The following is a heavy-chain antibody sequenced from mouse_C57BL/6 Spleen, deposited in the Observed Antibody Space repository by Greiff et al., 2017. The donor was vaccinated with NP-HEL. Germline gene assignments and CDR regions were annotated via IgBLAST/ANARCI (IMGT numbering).Heavy chain of an antibody. CDR2: ISYDGSN. V-gene: IGHV3-6*01. D-gene: IGHD1-1*01. J-gene: IGHJ2*01. CDR1: GYSITSGYY. CDR3: ASYYGSTFDY. Sequence: EVKLQESGPGLVKPSQSLSLTCSVTGYSITSGYYWNWIRQFPGNKLEWMGYISYDGSNNYNPSLKNRISITRDTSKNQFFLKLNSVTTEDTATYYCASYYGSTFDYWGQGTTLTVSS.